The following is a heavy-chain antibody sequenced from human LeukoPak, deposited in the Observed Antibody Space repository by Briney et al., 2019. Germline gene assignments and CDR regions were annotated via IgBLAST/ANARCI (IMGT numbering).Heavy chain of an antibody. CDR1: GGSISSGSYY. D-gene: IGHD5-12*01. Sequence: PSQTLSLTCTVSGGSISSGSYYWSWIRQPAGKGLEWIGRIYTSGSTNYNPSLKSRVTISVDTSKNQFSLKLSSVTAADTAVYYCARDLRGYSGYDYPPYYYYHMDVWGKGTTVTVSS. CDR3: ARDLRGYSGYDYPPYYYYHMDV. CDR2: IYTSGST. J-gene: IGHJ6*03. V-gene: IGHV4-61*02.